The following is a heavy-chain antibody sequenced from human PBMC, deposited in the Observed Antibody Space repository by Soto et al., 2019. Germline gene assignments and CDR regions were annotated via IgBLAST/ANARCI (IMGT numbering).Heavy chain of an antibody. V-gene: IGHV3-9*01. CDR3: AKDMEGXDYVWGSYRPYYYGMDV. Sequence: SLRLSCAASGFTFDDYAMHWVRQAPGKGLEWVSGISWNSGSIGYADSVKGRFTISRDNAKNSLYLQMNSLRAEDTALYYCAKDMEGXDYVWGSYRPYYYGMDVWGQGTTVTVSS. D-gene: IGHD3-16*02. J-gene: IGHJ6*02. CDR1: GFTFDDYA. CDR2: ISWNSGSI.